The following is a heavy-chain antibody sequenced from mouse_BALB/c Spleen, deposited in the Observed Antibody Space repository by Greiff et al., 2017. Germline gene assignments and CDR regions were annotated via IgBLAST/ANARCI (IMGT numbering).Heavy chain of an antibody. V-gene: IGHV14-3*02. J-gene: IGHJ4*01. CDR3: ARGGYPYYYAMDY. Sequence: VQLQQSGAELVKPGASVKLSCTASGFNIKDTYMHWVKQRPEQGLEWIGRIDPANGNTKYDPKFQGKATITADTSSNTAYLQLSSLTSEDTAVYYCARGGYPYYYAMDYWGQGTSVTVSS. CDR1: GFNIKDTY. CDR2: IDPANGNT.